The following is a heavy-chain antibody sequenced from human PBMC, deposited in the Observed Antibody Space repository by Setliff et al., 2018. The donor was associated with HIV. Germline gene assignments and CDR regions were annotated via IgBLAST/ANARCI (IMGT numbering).Heavy chain of an antibody. V-gene: IGHV4-61*01. D-gene: IGHD2-21*02. CDR3: ATLDHSGGNFLAY. CDR2: IDYSGST. CDR1: GGSVNSATYY. J-gene: IGHJ4*02. Sequence: PSETLSLTCTVSGGSVNSATYYWSWIRQHPGKGLEWIGYIDYSGSTIYNPSLKSRITISLDTSKEQFSLELSSATAADTAVYYCATLDHSGGNFLAYWGQGSLVTVSS.